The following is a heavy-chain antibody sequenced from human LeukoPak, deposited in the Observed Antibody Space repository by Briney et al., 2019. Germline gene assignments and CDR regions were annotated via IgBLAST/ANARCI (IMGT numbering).Heavy chain of an antibody. D-gene: IGHD3-22*01. J-gene: IGHJ4*02. CDR2: ISGGGDST. CDR3: AKDSHLLYYDSSYDYFDY. V-gene: IGHV3-23*01. Sequence: ETLSLTCTVSGGSISSSSYYWGWIRQPPGKGLEWVSTISGGGDSTYYANSVKGRFAISRDNSKNTLYLQMTSLRAEDTAVYYCAKDSHLLYYDSSYDYFDYWGQGTLVTVSS. CDR1: GGSISSSSYY.